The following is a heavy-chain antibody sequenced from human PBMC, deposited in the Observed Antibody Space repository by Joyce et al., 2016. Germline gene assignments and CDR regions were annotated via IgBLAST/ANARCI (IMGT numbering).Heavy chain of an antibody. D-gene: IGHD1-7*01. CDR3: ARGTGWASTTFDY. Sequence: QVQLQESGPGLVKPSQTLSLTCIVSGGSINSGGYYWNWIRQHPGKGLEWIGYIYYSGRTYYNPSLKSRLSLSVDMSNNQFSLKLTSLTAADTAIYFCARGTGWASTTFDYWGQGTLVTVSS. J-gene: IGHJ4*02. CDR1: GGSINSGGYY. CDR2: IYYSGRT. V-gene: IGHV4-31*03.